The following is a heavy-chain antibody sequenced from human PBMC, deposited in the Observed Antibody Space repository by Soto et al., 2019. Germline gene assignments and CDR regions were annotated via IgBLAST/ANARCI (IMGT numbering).Heavy chain of an antibody. J-gene: IGHJ6*02. Sequence: QVQLQQWGAGLLKPSETLSLTCAVNGGSFSAYYWTWIRQPPGRGLEWIGEIDHSGSTNYNPSLESRDTISIDTAKNRCSLNVTSVTAADTAVYYCVRGLRYSGMDVWGQGTTVTVS. CDR1: GGSFSAYY. V-gene: IGHV4-34*01. CDR2: IDHSGST. D-gene: IGHD2-15*01. CDR3: VRGLRYSGMDV.